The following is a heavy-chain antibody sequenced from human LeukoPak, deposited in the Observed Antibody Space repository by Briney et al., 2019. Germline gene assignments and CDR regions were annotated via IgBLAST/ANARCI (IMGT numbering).Heavy chain of an antibody. CDR2: IVGDSSKT. V-gene: IGHV3-23*01. CDR1: GLTFHDYA. Sequence: GGSLRLSCAISGLTFHDYAMTWVRQAPGKGLEGVSTIVGDSSKTYYADSVKGRFTISRDNSNYMLFLNMNNLRAEATAIYYCAKQPYNYYYLDVWGKGTTVTVSS. J-gene: IGHJ6*03. D-gene: IGHD2-21*01. CDR3: AKQPYNYYYLDV.